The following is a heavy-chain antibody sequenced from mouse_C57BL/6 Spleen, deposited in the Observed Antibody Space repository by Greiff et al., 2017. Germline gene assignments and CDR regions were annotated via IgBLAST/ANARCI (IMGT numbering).Heavy chain of an antibody. Sequence: VQLKQSGPELVKPGASVKIPCKASGYTFTDYNMDWVKQSHGKSLEWIGDINPNNGGTIYNQKFKGKATLTVDKSSSTAYMELRSLTSEDTAVYYCARGDYGYEGFAYWGQGTLVTVSA. CDR2: INPNNGGT. V-gene: IGHV1-18*01. D-gene: IGHD2-2*01. CDR1: GYTFTDYN. CDR3: ARGDYGYEGFAY. J-gene: IGHJ3*01.